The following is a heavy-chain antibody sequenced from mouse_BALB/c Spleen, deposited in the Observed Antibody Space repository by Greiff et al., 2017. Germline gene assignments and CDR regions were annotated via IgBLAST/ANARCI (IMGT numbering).Heavy chain of an antibody. CDR3: EREPHNTTGMDY. CDR1: GFTFTDYY. CDR2: ISNKANGYST. D-gene: IGHD1-1*01. V-gene: IGHV7-3*02. J-gene: IGHJ4*01. Sequence: EVKLVESGGGLVQPGGSLRLSCATSGFTFTDYYMSWVRQPPGKALEWLGFISNKANGYSTEYSASVTGRFTISSDNYQSILYLQMNTRRAEDSATYYCEREPHNTTGMDYWGQGTSVTVSS.